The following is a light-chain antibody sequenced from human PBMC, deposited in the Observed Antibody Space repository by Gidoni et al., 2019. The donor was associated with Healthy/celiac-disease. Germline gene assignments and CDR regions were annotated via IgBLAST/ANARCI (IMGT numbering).Light chain of an antibody. CDR2: DAS. CDR1: QSVSSY. CDR3: QQRSNWPRGT. J-gene: IGKJ2*01. V-gene: IGKV3-11*01. Sequence: EIVLTQSPATMSLSPWESATLSCRASQSVSSYLAWYQQKPGQAPRLLIYDASNRATGIPARFSGSGSGTDFTLTISSLEPEDFAVYYCQQRSNWPRGTFGQGTKLEIK.